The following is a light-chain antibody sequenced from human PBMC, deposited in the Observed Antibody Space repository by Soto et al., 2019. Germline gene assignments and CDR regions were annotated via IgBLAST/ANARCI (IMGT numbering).Light chain of an antibody. V-gene: IGLV2-11*01. CDR3: CSYAGSYTFVV. J-gene: IGLJ2*01. CDR2: DVS. Sequence: QSALTQPRSVSGSPGQSVTISCTGTSSDVGRYNYVSWYQQPPGKAPKLMIYDVSKRPSGVPDRFSGSKSGNTASLTISGLQAEDEADYYCCSYAGSYTFVVFGGGTKLTVL. CDR1: SSDVGRYNY.